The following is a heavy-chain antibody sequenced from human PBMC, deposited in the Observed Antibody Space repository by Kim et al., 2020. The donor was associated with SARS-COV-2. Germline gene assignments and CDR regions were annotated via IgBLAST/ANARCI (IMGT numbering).Heavy chain of an antibody. V-gene: IGHV4-34*01. CDR1: GGSFSGHY. D-gene: IGHD5-12*01. J-gene: IGHJ4*02. Sequence: SETLSLTCAVYGGSFSGHYWSWIRQPPGKGLEWIGEINHSGSTNYNPSLKSRVTISVDTSKNQFSLKLSSVTAADTAVYYCARVGGHVRNWGQGTLVTVS. CDR2: INHSGST. CDR3: ARVGGHVRN.